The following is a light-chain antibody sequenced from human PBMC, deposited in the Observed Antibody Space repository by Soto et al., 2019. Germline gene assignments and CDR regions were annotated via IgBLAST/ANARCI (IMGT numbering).Light chain of an antibody. CDR2: WAS. Sequence: DIVMTQSPDSLAVSLGERATINCKSSQSVLYSSNNKNYLAWYQQRPGQPPKLIIYWASTRESGVPDRFSGSGSGTDFTLTIASLQAEDVAVYYCQQYESTPPTFGQGTKVEIK. J-gene: IGKJ2*01. CDR3: QQYESTPPT. V-gene: IGKV4-1*01. CDR1: QSVLYSSNNKNY.